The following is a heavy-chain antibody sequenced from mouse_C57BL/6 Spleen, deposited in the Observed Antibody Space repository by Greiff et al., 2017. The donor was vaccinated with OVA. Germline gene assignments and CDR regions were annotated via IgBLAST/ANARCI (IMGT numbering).Heavy chain of an antibody. CDR3: LRDYDDGAMDY. CDR1: GFTFNTYA. J-gene: IGHJ4*01. D-gene: IGHD2-4*01. CDR2: IRSKSSNYAT. V-gene: IGHV10-3*01. Sequence: EVHLVESGGGLVQPKGSLKLSCAASGFTFNTYAMHWVRQAPGKGLEWVARIRSKSSNYATYYADSVKDSFTISRDDSESTLDLQMNNLRTEDTDIDYCLRDYDDGAMDYWGQGTSVTVSS.